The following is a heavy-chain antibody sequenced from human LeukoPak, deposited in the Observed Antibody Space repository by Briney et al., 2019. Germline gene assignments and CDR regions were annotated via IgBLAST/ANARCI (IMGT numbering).Heavy chain of an antibody. V-gene: IGHV4-59*01. Sequence: SETLSLTCTVSGGSISSYYWSWIRQPPGKGLEWIGYIYYSGSTNYNPSLKSRVTISVDTSKNHFSLKLSSVTAADTAVYYCAREYSDAFDIWGQGTMVTVSS. J-gene: IGHJ3*02. CDR2: IYYSGST. CDR3: AREYSDAFDI. CDR1: GGSISSYY. D-gene: IGHD1-1*01.